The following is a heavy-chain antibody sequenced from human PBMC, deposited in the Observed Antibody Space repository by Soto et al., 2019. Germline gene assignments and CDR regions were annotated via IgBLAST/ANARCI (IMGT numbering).Heavy chain of an antibody. D-gene: IGHD2-15*01. J-gene: IGHJ3*02. CDR1: GGSISSSSYY. V-gene: IGHV4-39*01. CDR3: ARHAPHFIVVVVAALCGAFDI. CDR2: IYYSGST. Sequence: SETLSLTCTVSGGSISSSSYYWGWIRQPPGKGLEWIGSIYYSGSTYYNPSLKSRVTISVDTSKNQFSLKLSSVTAADTAVYYCARHAPHFIVVVVAALCGAFDIWGQGTMVTVSS.